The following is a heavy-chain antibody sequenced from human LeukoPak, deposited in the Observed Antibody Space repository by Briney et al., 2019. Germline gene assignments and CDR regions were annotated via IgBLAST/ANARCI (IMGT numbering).Heavy chain of an antibody. J-gene: IGHJ4*02. CDR3: ARGHYDVLAASYKWTPDY. CDR2: ISSSSDTI. CDR1: GFTFAGHS. D-gene: IGHD3-9*01. Sequence: GGSLRLSCAASGFTFAGHSMTWVRQTPGKGLDWVSYISSSSDTIYYADSVKGRFTISRDNAKNSLSLQLNSLRVEDTAVYYCARGHYDVLAASYKWTPDYWGQGTLVTVSS. V-gene: IGHV3-48*04.